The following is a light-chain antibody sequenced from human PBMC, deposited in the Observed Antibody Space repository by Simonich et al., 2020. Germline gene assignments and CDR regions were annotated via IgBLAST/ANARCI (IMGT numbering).Light chain of an antibody. V-gene: IGKV1-39*01. CDR1: QSISSD. CDR2: AAS. CDR3: QQSYSTPYT. Sequence: DSQMTQSPSSLSASVGDRVTITCLESQSISSDLNWYQQKPGKAPKLLIYAASSLQSGVPSSFSGSGSGTDFTLTISSLQPADFATYYCQQSYSTPYTFGQGTKLVIK. J-gene: IGKJ2*01.